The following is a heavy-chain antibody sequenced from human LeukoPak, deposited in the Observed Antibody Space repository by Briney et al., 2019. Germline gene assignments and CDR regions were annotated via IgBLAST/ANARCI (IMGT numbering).Heavy chain of an antibody. J-gene: IGHJ6*03. V-gene: IGHV4-4*02. CDR1: GGSISSSNW. CDR3: ARLTTLRVYYYGSGSDMDV. Sequence: PSGTLSLTCAVSGGSISSSNWWSWVRQPPGKGLEWIGEIYHSGSTNYNPSLKSRVTISVDKSKNQFSLKLSSVTAADTAVYYCARLTTLRVYYYGSGSDMDVWGKGTTVTVSS. D-gene: IGHD3-10*01. CDR2: IYHSGST.